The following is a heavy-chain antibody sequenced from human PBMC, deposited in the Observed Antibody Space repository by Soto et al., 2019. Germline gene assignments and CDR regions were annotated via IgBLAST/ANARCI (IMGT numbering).Heavy chain of an antibody. Sequence: SETLSLTCTVSGGSISSSSYHWGWIRQPPGKGLEWIGNIHYSGSAYHNPSLKSRVTISVDTSKNQVSLKLNSVTAADTAVYYCARTASWLDPWGQGTLVTVSS. CDR2: IHYSGSA. V-gene: IGHV4-39*01. CDR1: GGSISSSSYH. J-gene: IGHJ5*02. CDR3: ARTASWLDP.